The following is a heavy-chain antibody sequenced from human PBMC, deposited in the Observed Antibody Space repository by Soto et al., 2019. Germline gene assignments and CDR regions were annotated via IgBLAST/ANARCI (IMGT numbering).Heavy chain of an antibody. CDR1: GFTFSSYG. D-gene: IGHD3-16*01. J-gene: IGHJ4*02. V-gene: IGHV3-33*01. CDR3: ASDFVEMAKNWGGGFGG. Sequence: QVQLVESGGGVVQPGRSLRLSCAASGFTFSSYGMHWVRQAPGKGLEWVAVIWYDGSNKYYADSVKGRFTISRDNSKNTLYLQRNSQRAEVTAVYYCASDFVEMAKNWGGGFGGWGQGTLVTVSS. CDR2: IWYDGSNK.